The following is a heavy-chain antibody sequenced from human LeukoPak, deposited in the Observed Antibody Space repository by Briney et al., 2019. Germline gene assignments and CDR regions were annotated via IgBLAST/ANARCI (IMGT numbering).Heavy chain of an antibody. CDR2: IYYSGST. J-gene: IGHJ5*02. CDR3: ARHPPLHSSSWYGTWFDP. D-gene: IGHD6-13*01. Sequence: SGTLSLTCTVSGGSISSSSYYWGWIRQPPGKGLEWIGSIYYSGSTYYNPSLKSRVTISVDTSKNQFSLKLSSVTAADTAVYYCARHPPLHSSSWYGTWFDPWGQGTLVTVSS. V-gene: IGHV4-39*01. CDR1: GGSISSSSYY.